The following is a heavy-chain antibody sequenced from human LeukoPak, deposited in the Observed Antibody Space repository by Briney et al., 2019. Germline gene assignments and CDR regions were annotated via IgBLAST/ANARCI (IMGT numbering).Heavy chain of an antibody. CDR2: INHSGST. CDR1: GGSFSGYY. Sequence: SETLSLTCAVYGGSFSGYYWSWIRQPPGKGLEWIGEINHSGSTNYNPSLKSRVTISVDTSKNQFSLKLSSVTAADTAVYYCARQTGPRTKYYGSGSYKGRPFDPWGQGTLVTVSS. V-gene: IGHV4-34*01. J-gene: IGHJ5*02. CDR3: ARQTGPRTKYYGSGSYKGRPFDP. D-gene: IGHD3-10*01.